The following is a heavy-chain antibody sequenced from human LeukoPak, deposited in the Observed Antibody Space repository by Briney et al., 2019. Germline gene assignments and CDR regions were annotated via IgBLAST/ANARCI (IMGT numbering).Heavy chain of an antibody. J-gene: IGHJ6*03. CDR3: ARHPNHQMDGYYYYYMDV. CDR2: IYHSGST. CDR1: GGSISSGGYS. V-gene: IGHV4-30-2*01. D-gene: IGHD1-14*01. Sequence: PSETLSLTCAVSGGSISSGGYSWSWIRQPPGKGLEWIGYIYHSGSTYYNPSLKSRVTISVDRSKNQFSLKLSSVTAADTAVYYCARHPNHQMDGYYYYYMDVWGKGTTVTVSS.